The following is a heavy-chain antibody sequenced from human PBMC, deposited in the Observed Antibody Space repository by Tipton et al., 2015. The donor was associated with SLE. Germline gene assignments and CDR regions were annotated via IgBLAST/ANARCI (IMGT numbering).Heavy chain of an antibody. J-gene: IGHJ4*02. V-gene: IGHV3-23*01. Sequence: GSLRLSCAASGFTFNNYAMNWVRQAPGKGLEWVTGISGSAGATYYADSVRGRFTISRDNSKNTVYLQMNSLRAEDTAVYYCARTIVAAGRDYWGQGTLVTVSS. CDR2: ISGSAGAT. D-gene: IGHD6-13*01. CDR1: GFTFNNYA. CDR3: ARTIVAAGRDY.